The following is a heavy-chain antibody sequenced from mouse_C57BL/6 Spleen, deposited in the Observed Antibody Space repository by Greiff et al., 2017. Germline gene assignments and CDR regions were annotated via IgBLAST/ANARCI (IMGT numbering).Heavy chain of an antibody. J-gene: IGHJ4*01. CDR1: GFSLTSYG. V-gene: IGHV2-2*01. D-gene: IGHD1-1*01. Sequence: VQLQQSGPGLVQPSQSLSITCTVSGFSLTSYGVHWVRQSPGKGLEWLGVIWSGGSTDYNAAFISRLSISKDNSKIQVFFKMNSLQADDTAIYYCARSGSSSYWAMYYWGQGTSVTVSS. CDR3: ARSGSSSYWAMYY. CDR2: IWSGGST.